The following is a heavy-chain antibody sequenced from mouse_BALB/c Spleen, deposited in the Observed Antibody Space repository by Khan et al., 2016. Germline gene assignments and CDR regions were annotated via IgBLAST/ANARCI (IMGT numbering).Heavy chain of an antibody. CDR3: ARLGGYDAMDD. Sequence: EVKLLESGGGLVQPGGSLNLSCAASGFDFSRYWMSWARQAPGKGQEWIGEINPGSSTINYTPSLKDKFIISRDNAKNTLYLQMSKVRSEDTALYYWARLGGYDAMDDWGQGTSVTVSS. J-gene: IGHJ4*01. V-gene: IGHV4-2*02. CDR2: INPGSSTI. CDR1: GFDFSRYW.